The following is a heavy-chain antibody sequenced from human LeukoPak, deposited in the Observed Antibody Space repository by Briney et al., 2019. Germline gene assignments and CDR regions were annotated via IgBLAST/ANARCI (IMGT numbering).Heavy chain of an antibody. CDR2: INPSGGST. D-gene: IGHD3-10*01. J-gene: IGHJ3*02. CDR1: GYTFTRYY. CDR3: AREGGFTMVRGDGAFDI. V-gene: IGHV1-46*01. Sequence: ASVKVSCKASGYTFTRYYMHWVRQAPGQGLEWMGIINPSGGSTSYAQKFQGRVTMTRDTSTSTVYMELSSLRSEDTAVYYCAREGGFTMVRGDGAFDIWGQGTMVTVSS.